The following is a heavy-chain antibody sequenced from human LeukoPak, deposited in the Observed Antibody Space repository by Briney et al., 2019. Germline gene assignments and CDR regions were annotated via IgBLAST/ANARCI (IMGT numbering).Heavy chain of an antibody. D-gene: IGHD3-10*01. CDR2: IYSGGST. Sequence: GGSLRLSCAASGFTVSSNYMSWVRQAPGKGLEWVSVIYSGGSTYYADSVKGRFTISRDNFKNTLYLQMNSLRVEDTALYYCVNSGFDPWGQGTLVTVSS. CDR3: VNSGFDP. CDR1: GFTVSSNY. J-gene: IGHJ5*02. V-gene: IGHV3-66*02.